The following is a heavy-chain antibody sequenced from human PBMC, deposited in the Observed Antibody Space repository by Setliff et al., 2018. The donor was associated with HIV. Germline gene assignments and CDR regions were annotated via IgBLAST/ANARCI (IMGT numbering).Heavy chain of an antibody. V-gene: IGHV3-23*01. CDR3: AKSGFGVVALGINNWFDP. CDR2: ISGSGGST. J-gene: IGHJ5*02. Sequence: PGGSLRLSCAASGFTFSSYAMSWVRQAPGKGLEWVSAISGSGGSTYYADSVKGRFTISRDKSKNTLYLQMNSLRAEDTAVYFCAKSGFGVVALGINNWFDPWGQGTLVTVSS. CDR1: GFTFSSYA. D-gene: IGHD3-10*01.